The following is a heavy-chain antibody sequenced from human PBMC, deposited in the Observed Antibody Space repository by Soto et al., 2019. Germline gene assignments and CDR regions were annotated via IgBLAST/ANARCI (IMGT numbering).Heavy chain of an antibody. CDR3: EREKGIAAAGPKGYYGMDV. D-gene: IGHD6-13*01. V-gene: IGHV3-53*01. CDR1: GFTVSSNY. CDR2: IYSGGST. Sequence: GWSLRLSCAASGFTVSSNYMSWVRQAPGKGLEWVSVIYSGGSTYYADSVKGRFTISRDNSKNTLYLQMNSLRAEDTAVYYCEREKGIAAAGPKGYYGMDVWGQGTTVTVS. J-gene: IGHJ6*02.